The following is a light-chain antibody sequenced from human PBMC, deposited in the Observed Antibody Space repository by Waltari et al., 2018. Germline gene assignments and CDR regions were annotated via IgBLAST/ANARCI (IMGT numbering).Light chain of an antibody. CDR2: WAS. Sequence: DIVMTQSPDSLAVSLGERATINCKSGQSVLYSSNNKDYLAWYQQKPGQPPKLLFCWASTRESGVPDRFSGSGSVTDFTLTISSLQAEDVAVYYCQQYHSFPYTFGQGTKLEIK. V-gene: IGKV4-1*01. CDR3: QQYHSFPYT. J-gene: IGKJ2*01. CDR1: QSVLYSSNNKDY.